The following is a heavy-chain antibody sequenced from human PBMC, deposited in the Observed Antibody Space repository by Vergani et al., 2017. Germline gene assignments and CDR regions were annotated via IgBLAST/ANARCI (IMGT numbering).Heavy chain of an antibody. CDR1: GFTFSSYS. V-gene: IGHV3-21*01. CDR2: ISSSSSYI. Sequence: EVQLVESGGGLVQPGRSLRLSCAASGFTFSSYSMNWVRQAPGKGLEWVSSISSSSSYIYYSDSVKGRFTISRDNAKNSLYLQMHSLIAEDTAVYYCARDELRFLESLNWFDPWGQGTLVTVSS. CDR3: ARDELRFLESLNWFDP. J-gene: IGHJ5*02. D-gene: IGHD3-3*01.